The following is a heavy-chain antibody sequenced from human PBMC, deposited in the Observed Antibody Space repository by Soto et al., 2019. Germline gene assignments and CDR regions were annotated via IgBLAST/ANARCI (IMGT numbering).Heavy chain of an antibody. CDR1: GDSISSYY. V-gene: IGHV4-59*01. D-gene: IGHD3-16*01. Sequence: SETLSLTCTVSGDSISSYYWSWIRQPPGKGLEWIGYIYSSGSTNYNPSLKSRVPISFDTSKNQFSLNLSSVTTADTALYYCARFRDNNVYHFYFNSWGQGTLVTVSS. CDR3: ARFRDNNVYHFYFNS. CDR2: IYSSGST. J-gene: IGHJ4*02.